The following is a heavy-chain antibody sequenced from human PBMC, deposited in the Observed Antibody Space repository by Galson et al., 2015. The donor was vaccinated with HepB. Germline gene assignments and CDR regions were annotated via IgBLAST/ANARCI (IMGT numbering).Heavy chain of an antibody. CDR1: GYTFSSYG. J-gene: IGHJ6*02. CDR3: ARAVNGGFYGLDA. D-gene: IGHD4-23*01. V-gene: IGHV1-3*04. Sequence: SVKVSCKASGYTFSSYGIHWVRQAPGQRLEWMGWINNGNGNTKYLQKFEGRVTISRDTSATTAYMELSNLRSEDTAVYYCARAVNGGFYGLDAWGQGTTVTVSS. CDR2: INNGNGNT.